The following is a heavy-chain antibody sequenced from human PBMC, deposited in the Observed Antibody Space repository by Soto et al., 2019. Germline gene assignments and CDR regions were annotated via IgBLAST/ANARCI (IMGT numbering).Heavy chain of an antibody. CDR3: TTVGSAWYLIY. CDR1: GFTFTNAW. CDR2: ITRKSDGGTT. V-gene: IGHV3-15*01. J-gene: IGHJ4*02. Sequence: GGSLRLSCAASGFTFTNAWMNWVRQAPGKGLEWVGRITRKSDGGTTHYAASVNGRFTISRDDSRNTLYLEMSSLKTEDTAVYYCTTVGSAWYLIYWGQGTPVTVSS. D-gene: IGHD6-13*01.